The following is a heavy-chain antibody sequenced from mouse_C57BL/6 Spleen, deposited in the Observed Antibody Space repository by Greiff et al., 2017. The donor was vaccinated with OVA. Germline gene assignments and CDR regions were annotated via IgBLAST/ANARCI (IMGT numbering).Heavy chain of an antibody. CDR2: INPGSGGT. CDR3: SRGFITTVGYAMDY. D-gene: IGHD1-1*01. Sequence: QVQLQQSGAELVRPGTSVKVSCTASGYAFTNYLIEWVKQRPGQGLEWIGVINPGSGGTNYNAKFKGKATLTADKSSSTAYMQLSSLTSEDAAVDVCSRGFITTVGYAMDYWGQGTSVTVSS. CDR1: GYAFTNYL. V-gene: IGHV1-54*01. J-gene: IGHJ4*01.